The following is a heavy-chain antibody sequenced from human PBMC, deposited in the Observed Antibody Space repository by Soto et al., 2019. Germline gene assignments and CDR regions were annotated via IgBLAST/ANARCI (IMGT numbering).Heavy chain of an antibody. Sequence: RRSLRLSCAASGFTFSSYAMHWVRQAPGKRLEWVAVISYDGSNKYYADSVKGRFTISRDNSKNTLYLQMNSLRAEDTAVYFCARDTGVLGYYYGMDVWGQGTTVTVSS. J-gene: IGHJ6*02. CDR1: GFTFSSYA. CDR2: ISYDGSNK. CDR3: ARDTGVLGYYYGMDV. D-gene: IGHD3-10*01. V-gene: IGHV3-30-3*01.